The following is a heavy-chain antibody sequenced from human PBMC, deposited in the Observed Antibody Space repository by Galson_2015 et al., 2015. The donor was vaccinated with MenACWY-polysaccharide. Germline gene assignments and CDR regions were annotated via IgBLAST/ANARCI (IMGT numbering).Heavy chain of an antibody. CDR3: AKMYGDLPVGRNL. D-gene: IGHD4-17*01. V-gene: IGHV3-23*01. Sequence: TISRDSSKNTLYLQMNSLRAEDTAVYYCAKMYGDLPVGRNLWGQGALVTVSS. J-gene: IGHJ4*02.